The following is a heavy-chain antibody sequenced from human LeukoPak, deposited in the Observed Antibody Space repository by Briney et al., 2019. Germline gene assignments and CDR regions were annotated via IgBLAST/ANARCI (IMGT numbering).Heavy chain of an antibody. CDR1: GGSFSGYY. J-gene: IGHJ6*04. CDR3: ARAMAAPYFYYGMDV. D-gene: IGHD5-24*01. CDR2: INHSGST. Sequence: SETLSLTCAVYGGSFSGYYWSWIRQPPGKGLEWIGEINHSGSTNYNPSLKSRVTISVDTSKNQFSLKLSSVTAADTAVNYCARAMAAPYFYYGMDVWGKGTTVTVSS. V-gene: IGHV4-34*01.